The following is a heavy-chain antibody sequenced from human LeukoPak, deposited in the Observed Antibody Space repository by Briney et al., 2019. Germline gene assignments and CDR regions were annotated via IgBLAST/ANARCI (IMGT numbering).Heavy chain of an antibody. J-gene: IGHJ4*02. CDR1: GFTFSDYY. D-gene: IGHD3-16*01. CDR3: ARVLNYDYVWGSLSVSYYFDY. CDR2: ISSSGSTI. V-gene: IGHV3-11*01. Sequence: GESLRLSCAASGFTFSDYYMSWIRQAPGKGLEWVSYISSSGSTIYYADSVKGRFTISRDNAKNSLYLQMNSLRAEDTAVYYCARVLNYDYVWGSLSVSYYFDYWGQGPLVTVSS.